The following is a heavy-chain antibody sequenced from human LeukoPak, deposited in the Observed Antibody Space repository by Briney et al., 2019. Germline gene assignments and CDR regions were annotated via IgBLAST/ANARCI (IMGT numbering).Heavy chain of an antibody. CDR2: IKTKTGIS. D-gene: IGHD3-16*01. CDR3: ARESRGSSHWYPGGTDAFHI. Sequence: ASGRVSCKASGYTFTTYAMNRLRQAAGQGVGGRGWIKTKTGISTYAQGFTGRFVFSLYTSVSTTYLQISSLKAEDTAVYYCARESRGSSHWYPGGTDAFHIWGPGTMVTVSS. CDR1: GYTFTTYA. V-gene: IGHV7-4-1*02. J-gene: IGHJ3*02.